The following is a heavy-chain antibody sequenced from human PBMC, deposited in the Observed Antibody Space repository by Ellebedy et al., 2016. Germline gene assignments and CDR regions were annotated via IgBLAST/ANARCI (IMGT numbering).Heavy chain of an antibody. J-gene: IGHJ4*02. D-gene: IGHD5-18*01. CDR1: GFTFGDYA. Sequence: GESLKISCTASGFTFGDYAMSWFRQAPGKGLEWVGFIRSKAYGGTTEYAASVKGRFTISRDDSKSIAYLQMNSLKTEDTAVYYCTRVKRIQLWLSASEYYFYYWGQGTLVTVSS. CDR3: TRVKRIQLWLSASEYYFYY. CDR2: IRSKAYGGTT. V-gene: IGHV3-49*03.